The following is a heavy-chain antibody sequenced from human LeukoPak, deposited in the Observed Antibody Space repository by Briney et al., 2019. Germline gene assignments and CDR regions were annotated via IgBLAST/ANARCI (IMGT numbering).Heavy chain of an antibody. CDR2: INHSGST. CDR3: ASRLLHTWFDP. J-gene: IGHJ5*02. Sequence: SETLSLTCAVYGGSFSGYYWSWIRQPPGKGLEWIGEINHSGSTNYNPSLKSRVTMSVDTSKNQFSLKLSSVTAADTAVYYCASRLLHTWFDPWGQGTLVTVSS. D-gene: IGHD2-21*01. CDR1: GGSFSGYY. V-gene: IGHV4-34*01.